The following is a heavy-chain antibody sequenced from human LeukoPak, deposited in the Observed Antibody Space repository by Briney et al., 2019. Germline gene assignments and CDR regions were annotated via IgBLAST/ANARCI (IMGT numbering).Heavy chain of an antibody. CDR3: ARESRGRFDY. CDR1: GGSISSYF. Sequence: SETLSLTCTVSGGSISSYFWSWIRQPPGKGLEWIGYIYHSGTTNFNPSLKSRVTMSQDTSKNQFSLRLRSVTAADTAVYYCARESRGRFDYWGQGALVTVSS. CDR2: IYHSGTT. J-gene: IGHJ4*02. V-gene: IGHV4-59*01.